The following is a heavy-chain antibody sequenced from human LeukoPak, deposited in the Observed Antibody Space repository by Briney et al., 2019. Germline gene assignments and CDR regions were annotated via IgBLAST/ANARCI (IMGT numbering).Heavy chain of an antibody. CDR2: IRSKGYGGVA. D-gene: IGHD6-25*01. J-gene: IGHJ4*02. CDR3: AAASGFDF. V-gene: IGHV3-49*03. Sequence: PGGSLRLSCTASGLTFNNYAMSWIRQAPGKGLEWVGYIRSKGYGGVAEYGTSVRGRFIISRDDSKSIAYLQMNSLKTEDTGVYYCAAASGFDFWGRGTLVTVSS. CDR1: GLTFNNYA.